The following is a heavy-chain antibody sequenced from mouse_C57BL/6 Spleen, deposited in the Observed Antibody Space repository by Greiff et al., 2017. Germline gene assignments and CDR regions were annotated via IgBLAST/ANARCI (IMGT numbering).Heavy chain of an antibody. Sequence: VQLQQSGTVLARPGASVKMSCKTSGYTFTSYWMHWVKQRPGQGLEWIGAIYPGNSDTSYNQKFKGKAKLTAVTSASTAYMELSSLTNEDSAVYYSTRSGDYSNYIYYAMDYWGQGTSSTVSS. CDR1: GYTFTSYW. CDR2: IYPGNSDT. D-gene: IGHD2-5*01. V-gene: IGHV1-5*01. CDR3: TRSGDYSNYIYYAMDY. J-gene: IGHJ4*01.